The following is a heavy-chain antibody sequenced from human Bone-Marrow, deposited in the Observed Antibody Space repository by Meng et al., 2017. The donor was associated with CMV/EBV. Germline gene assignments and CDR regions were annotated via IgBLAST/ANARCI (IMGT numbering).Heavy chain of an antibody. CDR1: GYTFTGYY. Sequence: ASVKVSCKASGYTFTGYYMHWVRQAPGQGLEWMGWINPNSGGTNYAQKFQGRVTMTRDTSISTAYMELRRLRSDDSAVYYCARGYGGAVNPRGGYYYYGTDVWGQGTKATVSS. D-gene: IGHD3-16*01. V-gene: IGHV1-2*02. J-gene: IGHJ6*02. CDR2: INPNSGGT. CDR3: ARGYGGAVNPRGGYYYYGTDV.